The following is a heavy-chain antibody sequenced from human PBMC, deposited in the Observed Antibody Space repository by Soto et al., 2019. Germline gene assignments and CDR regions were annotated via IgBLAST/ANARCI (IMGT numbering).Heavy chain of an antibody. Sequence: QVQLVESGGGVVQPGRSLRLSCAASGFTFSSYAMHWVRQAPGKGLEWVAVISYDGSNKYYADSVKGRFTISRDNSKNTLYLQMNSLRAEDTAVYYCAREATMTYYDFWSGYYRIGWFGPWGQGTLVTVSS. CDR3: AREATMTYYDFWSGYYRIGWFGP. CDR2: ISYDGSNK. J-gene: IGHJ5*02. CDR1: GFTFSSYA. V-gene: IGHV3-30-3*01. D-gene: IGHD3-3*01.